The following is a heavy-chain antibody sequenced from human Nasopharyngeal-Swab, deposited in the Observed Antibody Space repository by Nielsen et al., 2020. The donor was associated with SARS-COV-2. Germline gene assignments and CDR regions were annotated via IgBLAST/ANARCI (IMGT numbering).Heavy chain of an antibody. CDR3: AREKYFWGGSHDCYIDA. Sequence: GGSLRRSGAGSGFTFCFYWMNWVRQAPGRGLDWVSKKNEDGSEKNYVDSVKGRFTISRDNDKNLLYLQMNRLRAEDTAVYCGAREKYFWGGSHDCYIDAWGKGTTVTVSS. J-gene: IGHJ6*03. CDR1: GFTFCFYW. D-gene: IGHD3-3*01. CDR2: KNEDGSEK. V-gene: IGHV3-7*03.